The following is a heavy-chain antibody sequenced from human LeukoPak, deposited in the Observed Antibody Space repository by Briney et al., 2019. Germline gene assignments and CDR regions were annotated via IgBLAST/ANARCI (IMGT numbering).Heavy chain of an antibody. CDR1: GFTFSSYV. Sequence: GRSLRLSCAASGFTFSSYVTHWVRQAPGKGLEWVAVISYDGSNKYYADSVKGRFTISRDNSKNTVYLQMNSLRPEDTAVYYCARDSPAVYCSSTSCYKYFFDYWGQGTLSPSPQ. V-gene: IGHV3-30-3*01. D-gene: IGHD2-2*02. CDR3: ARDSPAVYCSSTSCYKYFFDY. CDR2: ISYDGSNK. J-gene: IGHJ4*02.